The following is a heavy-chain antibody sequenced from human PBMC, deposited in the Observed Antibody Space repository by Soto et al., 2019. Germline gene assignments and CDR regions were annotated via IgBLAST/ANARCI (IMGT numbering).Heavy chain of an antibody. CDR3: AVVARYYYYGMDV. Sequence: SETVSLTCSVSGGSISSGGYYWSWIRQHPGKGLEWIGYIYYSGSTYYNPSLKSRVTISVDTSKNQFSLKLSSVTAADTAVYYCAVVARYYYYGMDVWGQGTTVTVSS. V-gene: IGHV4-31*03. J-gene: IGHJ6*02. D-gene: IGHD2-15*01. CDR2: IYYSGST. CDR1: GGSISSGGYY.